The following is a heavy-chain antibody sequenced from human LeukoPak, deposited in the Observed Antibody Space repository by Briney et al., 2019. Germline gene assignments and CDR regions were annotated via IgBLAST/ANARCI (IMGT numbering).Heavy chain of an antibody. CDR2: ISGSGGST. Sequence: GGSLRLSCTASGFTFSSYAMSWVRQAPGKGLEWVSAISGSGGSTYYADSVKGRFTISRDNSKNTLYLQMNSLRAEDTAVYYCAKDWEVLLWFGEFSYFDYWGQGTLVTVSS. CDR1: GFTFSSYA. V-gene: IGHV3-23*01. J-gene: IGHJ4*02. D-gene: IGHD3-10*01. CDR3: AKDWEVLLWFGEFSYFDY.